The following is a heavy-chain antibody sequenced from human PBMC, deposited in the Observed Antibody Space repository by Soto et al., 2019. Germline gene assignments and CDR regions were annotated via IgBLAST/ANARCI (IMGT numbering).Heavy chain of an antibody. J-gene: IGHJ6*02. CDR2: IRSKANGYAT. V-gene: IGHV3-73*02. CDR1: GFDFSGSA. CDR3: CRRVAGGYYYYGFDV. Sequence: EMQLVESGGGLVQPGGSLKLSCAASGFDFSGSAMHWVRQPSGKGLEWVGRIRSKANGYATAYGASVSGRLTISRDDSKNTTYLPVHSLKPDDTAVYYCCRRVAGGYYYYGFDVWGQGTAVIVSS. D-gene: IGHD3-16*01.